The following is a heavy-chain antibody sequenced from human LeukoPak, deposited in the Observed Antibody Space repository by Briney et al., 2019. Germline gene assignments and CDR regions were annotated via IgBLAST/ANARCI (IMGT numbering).Heavy chain of an antibody. CDR2: INPGGSST. CDR3: ARGGYGDYVAEGDY. D-gene: IGHD4-17*01. CDR1: GYTFTSYN. J-gene: IGHJ4*02. Sequence: ASVTVSCKASGYTFTSYNIHWARQAPGQGLEWMGMINPGGSSTTYAQKFQDRVTMTRDTSTSTVYMELSSLRSEDTAVYYCARGGYGDYVAEGDYWGQGTLVTVSS. V-gene: IGHV1-46*01.